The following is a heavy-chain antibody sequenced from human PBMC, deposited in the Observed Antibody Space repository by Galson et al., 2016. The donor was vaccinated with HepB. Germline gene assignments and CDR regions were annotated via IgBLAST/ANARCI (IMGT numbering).Heavy chain of an antibody. Sequence: SLRLSCAASGFTFTTHAMTWVRQAPGKGLEWVSTISGNGVSTYYADSVKGRLIISGDNSENTLFLQMNSLRAEDTAVYYCAKGYGVFDYWGQGTLVTVSS. CDR1: GFTFTTHA. CDR3: AKGYGVFDY. V-gene: IGHV3-23*01. CDR2: ISGNGVST. D-gene: IGHD3-3*01. J-gene: IGHJ4*02.